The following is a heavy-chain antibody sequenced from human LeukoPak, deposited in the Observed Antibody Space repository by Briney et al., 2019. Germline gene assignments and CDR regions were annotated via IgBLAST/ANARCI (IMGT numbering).Heavy chain of an antibody. CDR2: ISAYNGNT. CDR3: ARGWLAETTVVTPYNY. D-gene: IGHD4-23*01. V-gene: IGHV1-18*01. J-gene: IGHJ4*02. CDR1: GYTFTSYG. Sequence: ASVKVSCKASGYTFTSYGISWVRQAPGQGLEWMGWISAYNGNTNYAQKLQGRVTMTTDTSTSTAYMELRSLRSDDTAVYYCARGWLAETTVVTPYNYWGQGTLVTVSS.